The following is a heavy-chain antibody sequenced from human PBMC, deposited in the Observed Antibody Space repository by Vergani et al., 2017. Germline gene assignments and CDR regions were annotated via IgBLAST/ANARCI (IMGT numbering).Heavy chain of an antibody. J-gene: IGHJ6*03. D-gene: IGHD2-2*01. CDR3: AKGVVPANYYYMDV. CDR1: GFTFSSYA. Sequence: VQLVESGGGLVKPGGSLRLSCAASGFTFSSYAMSWVRQAPGKGLEWVSGIMGSGGSTYYADTVKGRFTISRDKSKTTLYLQMNSLRPEDTAVYYCAKGVVPANYYYMDVWGKGTTVTVS. V-gene: IGHV3-23*04. CDR2: IMGSGGST.